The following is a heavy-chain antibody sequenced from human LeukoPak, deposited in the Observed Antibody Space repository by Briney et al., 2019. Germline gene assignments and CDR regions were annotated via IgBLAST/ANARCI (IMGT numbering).Heavy chain of an antibody. J-gene: IGHJ4*02. CDR3: ARAGSGSYLTQFDY. CDR2: IYYTGST. V-gene: IGHV4-59*01. Sequence: TSETLSLTCSVFDGSIRSYYWSWLRQPPGKGLEWIGYIYYTGSTNYNPSLKNRVSISVDTSKNQFSLKLSSVTAADTAVYYCARAGSGSYLTQFDYWGQGTLVTVSS. D-gene: IGHD3-10*01. CDR1: DGSIRSYY.